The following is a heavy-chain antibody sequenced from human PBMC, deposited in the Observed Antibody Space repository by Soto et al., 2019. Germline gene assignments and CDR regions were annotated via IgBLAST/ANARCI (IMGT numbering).Heavy chain of an antibody. CDR3: TRGYGWTDY. Sequence: GGSLRLSCAVSGFTFSNYWMTWVRQAPGKGLEWVANIKEDGSEKYYVDSVKGRFTISRDNDKSSVHLQMISVRAEDTAIYYCTRGYGWTDYWGQGTLVTVSS. D-gene: IGHD2-15*01. V-gene: IGHV3-7*01. CDR1: GFTFSNYW. CDR2: IKEDGSEK. J-gene: IGHJ4*02.